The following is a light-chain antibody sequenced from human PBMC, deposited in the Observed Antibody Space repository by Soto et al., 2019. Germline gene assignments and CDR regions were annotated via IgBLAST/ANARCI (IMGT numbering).Light chain of an antibody. CDR1: QSVSSW. CDR3: QQYHGFSFP. Sequence: DIQMTQSPSTLSASIGDTVTIACRASQSVSSWLAWYQQKPGRAPRLLIYDASSLEDGVPSRFSGSGSGTEFTLTISSLQPDDVATYYCQQYHGFSFPVGQGTKLEI. CDR2: DAS. V-gene: IGKV1-5*01. J-gene: IGKJ2*01.